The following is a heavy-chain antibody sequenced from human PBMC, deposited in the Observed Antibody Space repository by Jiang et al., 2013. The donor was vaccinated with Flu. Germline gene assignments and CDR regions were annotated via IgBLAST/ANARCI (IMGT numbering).Heavy chain of an antibody. D-gene: IGHD3-10*01. J-gene: IGHJ4*02. CDR3: VRHRQRSATYYYNPGDQYFFDA. Sequence: PSETLSLSCAVSGGSFNNYYWSWIASPQGRGWSGLGEINRDGTTNYNPSLTSRLTVSVDTSRNQFSLRLSSVTAADTAVYYCVRHRQRSATYYYNPGDQYFFDAWGQGTLVTVSS. CDR1: GGSFNNYY. CDR2: INRDGTT. V-gene: IGHV4-34*01.